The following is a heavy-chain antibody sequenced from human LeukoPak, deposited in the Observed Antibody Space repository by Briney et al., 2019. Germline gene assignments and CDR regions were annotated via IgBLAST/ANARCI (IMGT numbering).Heavy chain of an antibody. CDR3: AREVAYYDILTGYRYFDY. D-gene: IGHD3-9*01. CDR2: ISTYNGNT. V-gene: IGHV1-18*01. J-gene: IGHJ4*02. Sequence: ASVKFSSKASCYAFTSDGISCVRRAPGQGVEGMGWISTYNGNTNYAQKLQGRVTMTTDTSTSTAYMELRSLRSDDTAVYSCAREVAYYDILTGYRYFDYWGQGTLVTVSS. CDR1: CYAFTSDG.